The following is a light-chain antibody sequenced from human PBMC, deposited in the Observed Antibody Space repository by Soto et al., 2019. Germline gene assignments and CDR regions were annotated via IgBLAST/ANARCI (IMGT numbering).Light chain of an antibody. Sequence: QSVLAQPSSVSGSPGQSITISCTGTSTDVGGYNYVSWYQHHSGKAPKLLMYAYSNRPSGVPDRISGSSSATSASLAITGLQAEDEADYYCQSYDNILRAWVFGGGTKLTVL. CDR1: STDVGGYNY. CDR2: AYS. CDR3: QSYDNILRAWV. J-gene: IGLJ3*02. V-gene: IGLV2-14*03.